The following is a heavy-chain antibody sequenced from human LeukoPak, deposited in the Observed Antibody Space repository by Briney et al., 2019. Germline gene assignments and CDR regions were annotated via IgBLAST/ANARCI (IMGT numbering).Heavy chain of an antibody. Sequence: GGSLRLSCAASGFTFRSYSMHWVRQAPGKGLEGVSYISSSSSPPTISYANSVKGRFTISRDNSKNTLYLQMKSLRDEDTAVYYCARERVEDCSNGVCYWLCDDWGQGALVTVSS. CDR1: GFTFRSYS. V-gene: IGHV3-48*02. CDR3: ARERVEDCSNGVCYWLCDD. CDR2: ISSSSSPPTI. D-gene: IGHD2-8*01. J-gene: IGHJ4*02.